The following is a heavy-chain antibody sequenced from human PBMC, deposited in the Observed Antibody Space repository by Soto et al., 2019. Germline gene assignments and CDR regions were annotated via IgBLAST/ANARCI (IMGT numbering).Heavy chain of an antibody. Sequence: ASVKVSCKAPGDTFTSYYLNWVRQAPGQGLEWMGRINPKSGGTSTAQKFQGWVTMTTDTSISTASMELTRLTSDDTAIYYCARGDSTDCSNGVCSFFYNHDMDVWGQGTTVTVS. V-gene: IGHV1-2*04. CDR2: INPKSGGT. CDR1: GDTFTSYY. J-gene: IGHJ6*02. CDR3: ARGDSTDCSNGVCSFFYNHDMDV. D-gene: IGHD2-8*01.